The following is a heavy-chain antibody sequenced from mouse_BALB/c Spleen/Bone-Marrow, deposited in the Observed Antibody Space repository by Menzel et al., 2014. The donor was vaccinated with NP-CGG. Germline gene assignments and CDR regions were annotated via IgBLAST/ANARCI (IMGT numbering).Heavy chain of an antibody. D-gene: IGHD1-1*01. J-gene: IGHJ4*01. V-gene: IGHV1S127*01. Sequence: VLVVESGAELVKPGASVKMSCKASGYTFTSYWMHWVKQRPGQGLEWIGVIDPSDSYTSYNQKFMDKATLTVDTSSSTAYMQLSSLTSEDSAVYYCTRWGTTVVAYYAMDYWGQGTSVTVSS. CDR3: TRWGTTVVAYYAMDY. CDR1: GYTFTSYW. CDR2: IDPSDSYT.